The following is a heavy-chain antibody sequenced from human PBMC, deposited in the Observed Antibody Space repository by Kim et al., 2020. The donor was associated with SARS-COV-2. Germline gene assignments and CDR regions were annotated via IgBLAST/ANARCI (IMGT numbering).Heavy chain of an antibody. CDR3: ARDPHYYDSSGYYHL. D-gene: IGHD3-22*01. J-gene: IGHJ5*02. V-gene: IGHV3-21*01. CDR2: ISSSSSYI. Sequence: GGSLRLSCAASGFTFSSYSMNWVRQAPGKGLEWVSSISSSSSYIYYADSVKGRFTISRDNAKNSLYLQMNSLRAEDTAVYYCARDPHYYDSSGYYHLWGQGTLVTVSS. CDR1: GFTFSSYS.